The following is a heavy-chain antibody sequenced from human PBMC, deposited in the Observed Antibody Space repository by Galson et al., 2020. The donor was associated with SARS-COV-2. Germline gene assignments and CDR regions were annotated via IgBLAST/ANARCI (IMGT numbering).Heavy chain of an antibody. CDR3: ARAGGDGRTGFDY. CDR1: DYSINSGYY. D-gene: IGHD3-16*01. J-gene: IGHJ4*02. V-gene: IGHV4-38-2*02. Sequence: SQTLSLTCSVPDYSINSGYYWGWLRQPPGKGLEWLACIYHTGDTYYSPSLKSRVSLSVDTPKNQFSLKRKSVTAADMGVYDCARAGGDGRTGFDYWGQGTLVTVSS. CDR2: IYHTGDT.